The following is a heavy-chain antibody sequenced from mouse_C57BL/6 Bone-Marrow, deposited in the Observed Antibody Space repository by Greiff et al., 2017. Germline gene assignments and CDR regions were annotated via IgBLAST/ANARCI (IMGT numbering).Heavy chain of an antibody. J-gene: IGHJ2*01. CDR2: ISSGGSYT. V-gene: IGHV5-6*01. D-gene: IGHD1-1*01. Sequence: EVQLVESGGDLVKPGGSLKLSCAASGFTFSSYGMSWVRQTPDKRLEWVATISSGGSYTYYPDSVKGRFTISRDNAKNTLYLQVSSLKSEDTAMXDCARHNLLLPTSEYGGQGTTLPASS. CDR3: ARHNLLLPTSEY. CDR1: GFTFSSYG.